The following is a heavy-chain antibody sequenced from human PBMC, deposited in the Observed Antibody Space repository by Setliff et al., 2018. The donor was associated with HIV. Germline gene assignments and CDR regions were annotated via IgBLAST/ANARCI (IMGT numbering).Heavy chain of an antibody. D-gene: IGHD1-26*01. CDR3: SRDVGVPGRGNALDY. CDR1: GDTFSKSS. V-gene: IGHV1-2*02. CDR2: INPNRGVT. Sequence: GASVKVSCKASGDTFSKSSITWVRQAPGQGLEWMGWINPNRGVTTYAQKFEGRVTVTRDTSINTVYMEVSSLRSDDTAVYYCSRDVGVPGRGNALDYWGQGTQVTVSS. J-gene: IGHJ4*02.